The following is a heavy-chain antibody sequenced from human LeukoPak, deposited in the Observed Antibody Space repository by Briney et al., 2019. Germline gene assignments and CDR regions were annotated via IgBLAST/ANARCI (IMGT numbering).Heavy chain of an antibody. CDR2: IIPILGIA. J-gene: IGHJ6*02. V-gene: IGHV1-69*04. CDR1: GGTFSSYA. CDR3: ALTGDYVYYYYGMDV. D-gene: IGHD4-17*01. Sequence: ASVKVSCKASGGTFSSYAISWVRQAPGQGLEWMGRIIPILGIANYAQKFQGRVTITADKSTSTAYMELSSLRSEDTAVYYCALTGDYVYYYYGMDVWGQGTTVTVSS.